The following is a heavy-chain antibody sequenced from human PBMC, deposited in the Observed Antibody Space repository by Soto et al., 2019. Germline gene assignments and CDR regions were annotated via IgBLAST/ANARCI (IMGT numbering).Heavy chain of an antibody. CDR1: GFTFSSYS. D-gene: IGHD3-22*01. Sequence: GGSLRLSCAASGFTFSSYSMNWVRQAPGKGLEWVSYISSSSSTIYYADSVKGRFTISRDNAKNSLYLQMNSLRDEATAVYYCARDSLTDYYDSSGYYYVLDYWGQGTLVTVSS. CDR3: ARDSLTDYYDSSGYYYVLDY. J-gene: IGHJ4*02. CDR2: ISSSSSTI. V-gene: IGHV3-48*02.